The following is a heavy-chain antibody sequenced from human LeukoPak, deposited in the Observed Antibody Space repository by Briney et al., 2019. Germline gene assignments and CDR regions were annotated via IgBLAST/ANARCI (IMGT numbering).Heavy chain of an antibody. V-gene: IGHV3-7*03. CDR1: GFAFSDYW. CDR3: TGGYGDYVYI. J-gene: IGHJ3*02. CDR2: IKPDGSFT. D-gene: IGHD4-17*01. Sequence: GGSLRLSCVASGFAFSDYWMNWVRQAPGKGLEWVAIIKPDGSFTNYVDAVKGRFTISRDNAKNSLYLQMNSLRAEDTAVYYCTGGYGDYVYIWGQGTTVTVSS.